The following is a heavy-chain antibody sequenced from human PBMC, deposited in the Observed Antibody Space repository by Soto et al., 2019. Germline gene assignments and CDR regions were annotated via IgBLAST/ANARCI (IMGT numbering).Heavy chain of an antibody. CDR3: ATQNSGYGPEDY. J-gene: IGHJ4*02. V-gene: IGHV3-21*01. CDR2: ISRSSSYI. Sequence: GGSLRLSCAASGFTFDGYTMHWVRQAPGKGLEWVSAISRSSSYIYYADSVKGRFTISRDNAKNSLYLQMNSLRAEDTAVYYCATQNSGYGPEDYWGQGTLVTVSS. CDR1: GFTFDGYT. D-gene: IGHD5-12*01.